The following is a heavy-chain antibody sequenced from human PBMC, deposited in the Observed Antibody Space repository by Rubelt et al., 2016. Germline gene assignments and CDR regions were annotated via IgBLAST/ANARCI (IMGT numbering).Heavy chain of an antibody. V-gene: IGHV6-1*01. CDR1: GDSVSSNTAA. Sequence: QVQLRQSGPGLVKPLQTLSLTCAISGDSVSSNTAAWNWIRQSPSRGLEWLGRTYYRAKWYNDYSESVKNRITVTPDTSKNQFSLGLYAVTREDTAVDYCARDQPGDDTDYDYWGQGTPVTVSS. J-gene: IGHJ4*02. CDR2: TYYRAKWYN. CDR3: ARDQPGDDTDYDY. D-gene: IGHD7-27*01.